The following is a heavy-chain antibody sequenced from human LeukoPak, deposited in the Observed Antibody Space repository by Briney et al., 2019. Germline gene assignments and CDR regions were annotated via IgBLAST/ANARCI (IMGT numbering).Heavy chain of an antibody. CDR1: GFTFRNYA. Sequence: PGGSLRLSCAASGFTFRNYAMTWVRQTPGKGLEWVSTIPDSGGSTYYAGSVKGRFTISRDNSRNTLYLQMNSLRAEDTAVYYCARRASGSYGYWGQGTLVTVSS. J-gene: IGHJ4*02. CDR2: IPDSGGST. D-gene: IGHD3-10*01. V-gene: IGHV3-23*01. CDR3: ARRASGSYGY.